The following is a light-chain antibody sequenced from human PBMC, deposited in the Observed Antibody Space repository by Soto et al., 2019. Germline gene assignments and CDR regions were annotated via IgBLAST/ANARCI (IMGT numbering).Light chain of an antibody. Sequence: DIQMTQSPSSLSTSVGDSVAITCQASQDIRNNLNWYQQKQGKAPKPLIYDASNLETGVPSRFSGSGSGTDFTRTISSLQPEDVATYFCQQFDQLPRTFGQGTKLEIK. J-gene: IGKJ2*01. CDR2: DAS. CDR1: QDIRNN. CDR3: QQFDQLPRT. V-gene: IGKV1-33*01.